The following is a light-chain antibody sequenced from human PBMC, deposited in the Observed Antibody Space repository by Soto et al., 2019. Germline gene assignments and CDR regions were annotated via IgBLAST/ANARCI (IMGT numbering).Light chain of an antibody. CDR1: AGAVTSGLY. CDR2: DTN. Sequence: QTVVTQEPSMTVSPGGTVTLTCASSAGAVTSGLYPYWFQQRPGQAPRTLIYDTNKRQSWTPARFSGSVVGDKAALILSDAQPEDEADYYCMLSYGGARFGGGTKLTVL. J-gene: IGLJ2*01. CDR3: MLSYGGAR. V-gene: IGLV7-46*01.